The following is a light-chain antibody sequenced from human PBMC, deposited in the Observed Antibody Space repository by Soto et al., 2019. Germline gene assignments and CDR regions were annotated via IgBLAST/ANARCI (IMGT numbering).Light chain of an antibody. Sequence: QSVLTQPASVSGSPGRSVTISCSGTSTDVGDFNYVSWYQHLPGRAPKLIIYDVTNRPSGISYRFSASKSGRTASLTISGLHAEDEAGYYCSSYSSSTTHVVFGGGTQLTVL. CDR1: STDVGDFNY. CDR2: DVT. CDR3: SSYSSSTTHVV. J-gene: IGLJ2*01. V-gene: IGLV2-14*03.